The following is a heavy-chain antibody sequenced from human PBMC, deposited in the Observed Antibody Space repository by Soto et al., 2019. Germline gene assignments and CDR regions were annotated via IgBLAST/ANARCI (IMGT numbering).Heavy chain of an antibody. CDR1: GYAFSNNA. Sequence: QVQLVQSGAEVKKPGASVKVSCKASGYAFSNNAISWVRQATGQGLEWMGWMNPNSGNGGYAQKFQGRVTMTRDTSTSTAYMELSSLTSGDTAIYYCATMATSGTLNWFDPGGQGTLVTVSS. D-gene: IGHD2-8*01. V-gene: IGHV1-8*01. CDR2: MNPNSGNG. CDR3: ATMATSGTLNWFDP. J-gene: IGHJ5*02.